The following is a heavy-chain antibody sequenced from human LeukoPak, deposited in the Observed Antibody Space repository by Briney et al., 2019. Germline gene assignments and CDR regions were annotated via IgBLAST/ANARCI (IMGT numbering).Heavy chain of an antibody. Sequence: GGSLRLSCAASGFTFSTYAMSWVRQAPGKGLEWVSGISSGGGSTYYADSVKGRFTISRDNSKNTLYLQMNSLRAGDTAVYYCAKGTRSVAATPVYWGQGTLVTVSS. CDR2: ISSGGGST. V-gene: IGHV3-23*01. CDR1: GFTFSTYA. J-gene: IGHJ4*02. CDR3: AKGTRSVAATPVY. D-gene: IGHD2-15*01.